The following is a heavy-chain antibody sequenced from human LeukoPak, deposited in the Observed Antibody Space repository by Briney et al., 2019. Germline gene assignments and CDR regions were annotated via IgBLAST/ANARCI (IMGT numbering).Heavy chain of an antibody. CDR3: ARVGGYYYDSTDYFDY. CDR1: GYTFTGYY. Sequence: ASVKVSCKASGYTFTGYYMHWVRQAPGQGLEWMGWINPNSGGTNYAQKFQGRVTMTRDTSISTAYMELSRLRSDDTVVYYCARVGGYYYDSTDYFDYWGQGTLVTVSS. J-gene: IGHJ4*02. V-gene: IGHV1-2*02. CDR2: INPNSGGT. D-gene: IGHD3-22*01.